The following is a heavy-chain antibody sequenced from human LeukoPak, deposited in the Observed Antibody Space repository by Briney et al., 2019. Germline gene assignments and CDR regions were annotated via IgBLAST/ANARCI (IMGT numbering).Heavy chain of an antibody. CDR2: INGDGSST. D-gene: IGHD2-2*01. CDR1: GFTISSYW. V-gene: IGHV3-74*03. Sequence: PGGSLRLSCGATGFTISSYWMHWVRQAPGKGLVWVSRINGDGSSTTYADSVKGRFTISRDNAKNTLYLQMNSLRAEDTAVYYCAKGVVQLPPSYYFDYWGQGTLVTVSS. CDR3: AKGVVQLPPSYYFDY. J-gene: IGHJ4*02.